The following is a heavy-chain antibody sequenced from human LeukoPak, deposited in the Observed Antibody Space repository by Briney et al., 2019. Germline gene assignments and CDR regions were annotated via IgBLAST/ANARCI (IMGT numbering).Heavy chain of an antibody. D-gene: IGHD3-22*01. CDR3: AREYYYDSSGYLDAFDI. J-gene: IGHJ3*02. CDR1: GFTFSSYS. V-gene: IGHV3-48*01. Sequence: GGSLRLSXAASGFTFSSYSMNWVRQAPGKGLEWVSYISSSSSTIYYADSVKGRFTISRDNAKSSLYLQMNSLRAEDTAVYYCAREYYYDSSGYLDAFDIWGQGTMVTVSS. CDR2: ISSSSSTI.